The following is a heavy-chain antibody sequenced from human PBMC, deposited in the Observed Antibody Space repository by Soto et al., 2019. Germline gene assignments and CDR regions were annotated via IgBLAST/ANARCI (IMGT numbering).Heavy chain of an antibody. J-gene: IGHJ6*02. D-gene: IGHD6-6*01. CDR3: ARNLGLVRGSDYYYGMDV. Sequence: QVQLVQSGAEVKKPGASVKVSCKASGYTFTSYGISWVRQAPGQGLEWMGWISAYNGNTNYAQKLLGRVTMTTDTSTSTGYMELRSLRSDDTAVYYCARNLGLVRGSDYYYGMDVWGQGTTVTVSS. V-gene: IGHV1-18*04. CDR1: GYTFTSYG. CDR2: ISAYNGNT.